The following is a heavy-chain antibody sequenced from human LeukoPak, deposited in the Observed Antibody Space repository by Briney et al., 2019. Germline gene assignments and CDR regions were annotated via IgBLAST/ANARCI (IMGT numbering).Heavy chain of an antibody. V-gene: IGHV1-46*03. D-gene: IGHD5-12*01. CDR3: ARDHHSNIVATIKGQQLVREDY. Sequence: ASVKVSCKASGYTFTSYYMHLERQAPGQGLEWMGIINPSGGSTSYAQKFQGRVTMTRDTSTSTVYMELSSLRSEDTAVYYCARDHHSNIVATIKGQQLVREDYWGQGTLVTVSS. CDR1: GYTFTSYY. CDR2: INPSGGST. J-gene: IGHJ4*02.